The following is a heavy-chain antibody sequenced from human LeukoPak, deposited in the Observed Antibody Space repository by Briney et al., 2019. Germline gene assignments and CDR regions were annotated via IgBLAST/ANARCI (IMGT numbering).Heavy chain of an antibody. Sequence: GGSLRLSCAASGFTFSSYAMSWVRQAPGKGLEWVSSISSSSSYIYYADSVKGRFTISRDNAKNSLYLQMNSLRAEDTAVYYCARDIEGAFDPWGQGTLVTVSS. CDR1: GFTFSSYA. V-gene: IGHV3-21*01. CDR2: ISSSSSYI. CDR3: ARDIEGAFDP. J-gene: IGHJ5*02. D-gene: IGHD3-16*01.